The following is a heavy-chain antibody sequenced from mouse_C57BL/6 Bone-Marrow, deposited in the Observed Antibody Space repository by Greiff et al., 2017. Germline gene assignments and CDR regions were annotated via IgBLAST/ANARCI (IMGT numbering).Heavy chain of an antibody. CDR2: IDPSDSYT. D-gene: IGHD1-1*01. V-gene: IGHV1-69*01. CDR1: GYTFTSYW. Sequence: QVQLKQPGAELVMPGASVKLSCKASGYTFTSYWMHWVKQRPGQGLEWIGEIDPSDSYTNYNQKFKGKSTLTVDKSSSTAYMQLSSLTSEDSAVYYCARYYGVPRGYFDVWGTGTTVTVSS. J-gene: IGHJ1*03. CDR3: ARYYGVPRGYFDV.